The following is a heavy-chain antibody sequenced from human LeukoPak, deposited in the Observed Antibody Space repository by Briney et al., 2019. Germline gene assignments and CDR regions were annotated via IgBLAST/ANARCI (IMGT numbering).Heavy chain of an antibody. CDR2: IYYSGST. Sequence: SETLSLTCTVSGGSISSGSYYWSWIRQPPGKGLEWIGYIYYSGSTNYNPSLKSRVTISVDTSKNQFSLKLSSVTAADTAVYYCARAPGSLWFGASYMDVWGKGTTVTISS. J-gene: IGHJ6*03. V-gene: IGHV4-61*01. CDR1: GGSISSGSYY. CDR3: ARAPGSLWFGASYMDV. D-gene: IGHD3-10*01.